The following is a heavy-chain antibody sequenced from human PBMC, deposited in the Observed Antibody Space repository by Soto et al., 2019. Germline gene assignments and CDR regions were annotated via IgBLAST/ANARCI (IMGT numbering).Heavy chain of an antibody. V-gene: IGHV3-30*18. J-gene: IGHJ4*02. Sequence: GGSLRLSCAASGFTFSSYGMHWVRQAPGKGLEWVAVISYDGSNKYYADSVKGRFTISRDNSKNTLYLQMNSLRAEDTAVYYCAKPHGVVVPAAMLDYWGQGTLVTVSS. CDR2: ISYDGSNK. D-gene: IGHD2-2*01. CDR3: AKPHGVVVPAAMLDY. CDR1: GFTFSSYG.